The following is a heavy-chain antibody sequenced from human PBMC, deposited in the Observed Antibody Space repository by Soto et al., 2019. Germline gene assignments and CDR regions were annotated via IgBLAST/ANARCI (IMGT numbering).Heavy chain of an antibody. D-gene: IGHD2-15*01. CDR3: AKDRGGSWPYDAFDI. CDR1: GFTFSSYG. J-gene: IGHJ3*02. CDR2: ISYDGSNK. V-gene: IGHV3-30*18. Sequence: QVQLVESGGGVVQPGRSLRLSCAASGFTFSSYGMHWVRQAPGKGLEWVAVISYDGSNKYYADSVKGRFTISRDNSKNTLXLXXNXXRXEDXAVXXXAKDRGGSWPYDAFDIWGQGTMVTVSS.